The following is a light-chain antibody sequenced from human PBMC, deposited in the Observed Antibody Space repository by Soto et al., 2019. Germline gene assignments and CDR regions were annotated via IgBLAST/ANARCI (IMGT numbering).Light chain of an antibody. CDR2: GAS. V-gene: IGKV3-20*01. CDR3: QQYGTSFFT. Sequence: EILLTQSPGTLSLSPGERATISCRASQSVPSGYVAWFQQKSGQAPRLLIYGASTRATGIPERFSGSGSGTDFTLTISRLEPEDSAVYFCQQYGTSFFTFGGGTKVDIK. CDR1: QSVPSGY. J-gene: IGKJ4*01.